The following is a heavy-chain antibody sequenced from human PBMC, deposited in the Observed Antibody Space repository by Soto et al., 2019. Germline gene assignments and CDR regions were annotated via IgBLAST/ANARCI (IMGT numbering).Heavy chain of an antibody. Sequence: EVQLLESGGGLVQPGGSLRLSCAASGFTFSSYAMSWVRQAPGKGLEWVSAISGSGGSTYYADSVKGRFTIPRDNSKNTLYLQMNSLRAEDTAVYYCAKDRPYYYDSSGSYGDAFDIWGQGTMVTVSS. CDR3: AKDRPYYYDSSGSYGDAFDI. V-gene: IGHV3-23*01. J-gene: IGHJ3*02. CDR1: GFTFSSYA. CDR2: ISGSGGST. D-gene: IGHD3-22*01.